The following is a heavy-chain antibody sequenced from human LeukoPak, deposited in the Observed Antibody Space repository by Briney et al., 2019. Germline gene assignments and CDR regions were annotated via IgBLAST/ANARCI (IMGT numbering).Heavy chain of an antibody. D-gene: IGHD2-15*01. CDR1: GGSLSGYY. Sequence: SETLSLTCAVYGGSLSGYYWSWIRQPPGKGLEWIGEINHSGSTNYNPSLKSRVTISVDTSKNQFSLKLSSVTAADTAVYYCASRSFYYYYGMDVWGQGTTVTVSS. CDR2: INHSGST. V-gene: IGHV4-34*01. J-gene: IGHJ6*02. CDR3: ASRSFYYYYGMDV.